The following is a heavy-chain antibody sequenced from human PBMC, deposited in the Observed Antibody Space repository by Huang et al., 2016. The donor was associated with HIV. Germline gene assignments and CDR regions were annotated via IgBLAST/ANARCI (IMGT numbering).Heavy chain of an antibody. CDR2: RSCDGSRE. V-gene: IGHV3-30*09. Sequence: QGQLLESGGGVVQPGKSLRLSCAASGLIFTNYALHWVRQAPGKGLECVAMRSCDGSREYYGDSVKGRFAISRDNSKTTVYRQMNIRTADDTAVYYWATDEQRGVIVTKAFDIWGQGTLVTVSS. J-gene: IGHJ3*02. CDR1: GLIFTNYA. D-gene: IGHD3-16*02. CDR3: ATDEQRGVIVTKAFDI.